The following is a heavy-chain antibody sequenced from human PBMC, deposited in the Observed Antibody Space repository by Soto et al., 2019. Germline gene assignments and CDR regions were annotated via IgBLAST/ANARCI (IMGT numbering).Heavy chain of an antibody. Sequence: QVQLVQSGAEVKKPGSSVKVSCKASGGTFSSYAISWVRQAPGQGLEWMGGSIPIFGTANYAQKFQGRVTINEDEFISTAYMELSSLSCDDPSVYYCARPPLAPYFLWLLSFDYLGQGTLVTGSS. D-gene: IGHD3-9*01. CDR2: SIPIFGTA. CDR3: ARPPLAPYFLWLLSFDY. CDR1: GGTFSSYA. J-gene: IGHJ4*02. V-gene: IGHV1-69*01.